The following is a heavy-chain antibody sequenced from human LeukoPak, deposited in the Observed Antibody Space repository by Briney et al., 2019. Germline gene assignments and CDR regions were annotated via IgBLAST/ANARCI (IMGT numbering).Heavy chain of an antibody. D-gene: IGHD3-22*01. Sequence: PSETLSLTCAVSGYSISSGYYWGWIRQPPGKGLEWIGSIYHSGSTYYNPSLKSRVPISVDTSKNQFSLKLSSVTAADAAVYYCARVGSGYVVIDYWGQGTLVTVSS. CDR1: GYSISSGYY. CDR3: ARVGSGYVVIDY. J-gene: IGHJ4*02. V-gene: IGHV4-38-2*01. CDR2: IYHSGST.